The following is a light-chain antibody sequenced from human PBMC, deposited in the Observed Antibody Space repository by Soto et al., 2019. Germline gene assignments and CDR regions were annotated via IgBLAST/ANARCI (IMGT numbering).Light chain of an antibody. Sequence: HSLLSQPRSASTTPANRVTISCSGSSSNIGSNVVNWFQQLPGTAPKLRIYSNNQRPSGVPDRFSGSKSGTSASLAISGLQSEDEADYYCATWDDSLNGYVFGTGTRVTVL. CDR3: ATWDDSLNGYV. CDR1: SSNIGSNV. V-gene: IGLV1-44*01. J-gene: IGLJ1*01. CDR2: SNN.